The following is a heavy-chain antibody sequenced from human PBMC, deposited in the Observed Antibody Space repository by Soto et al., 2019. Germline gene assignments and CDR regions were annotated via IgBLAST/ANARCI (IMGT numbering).Heavy chain of an antibody. Sequence: GGSLRLSCAASGFTFSSYAMTWVRQAPGRGLEWVSAISGSGSPTYYADSVKGRFTTSRDNSKNTLYLQMNSLRADDTAVYYCAREPRYYYDSNGFPSPSSFQHWGQGTL. D-gene: IGHD3-22*01. J-gene: IGHJ1*01. V-gene: IGHV3-23*01. CDR3: AREPRYYYDSNGFPSPSSFQH. CDR2: ISGSGSPT. CDR1: GFTFSSYA.